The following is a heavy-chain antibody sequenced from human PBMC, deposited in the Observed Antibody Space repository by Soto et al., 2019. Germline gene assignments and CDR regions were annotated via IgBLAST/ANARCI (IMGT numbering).Heavy chain of an antibody. J-gene: IGHJ6*02. CDR1: GYSFTSYW. D-gene: IGHD4-17*01. V-gene: IGHV5-51*01. CDR3: ARLGYYGAFHYSYAMDV. CDR2: IYPGDSDT. Sequence: GESLKISCKGSGYSFTSYWIGWVRQMPGKGLEWMGIIYPGDSDTRYSPSFQGQVTISADKSISTAYLQWSSLKASDTAMYYCARLGYYGAFHYSYAMDVRGQGNTVTVSS.